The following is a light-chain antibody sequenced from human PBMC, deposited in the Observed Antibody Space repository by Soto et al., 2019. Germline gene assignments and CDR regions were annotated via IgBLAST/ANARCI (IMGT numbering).Light chain of an antibody. V-gene: IGKV3-20*01. CDR1: QSAGSSY. CDR2: GAS. CDR3: QQYGSSSWT. Sequence: EIVLTQSPGTLSFSPGERATVSCKASQSAGSSYSAWYQQKPGQAPRLLIYGASNRATGIPDRFSGSGSGTDFTLTISRLEPEDFAVYYCQQYGSSSWTFGQGTKVDI. J-gene: IGKJ1*01.